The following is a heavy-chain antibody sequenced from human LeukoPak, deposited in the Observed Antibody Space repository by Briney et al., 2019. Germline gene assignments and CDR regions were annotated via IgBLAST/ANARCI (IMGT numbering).Heavy chain of an antibody. D-gene: IGHD1-26*01. Sequence: SETLSLTCTVSGGSISSYYWSWIRQPPGEGLEWIGYIYYSGSTNYNPSLKSRVTISVDTSKNQFSLKLSSVTATDTAVYYCARCIVGASNWFDPWGQGTLVTVSS. CDR3: ARCIVGASNWFDP. CDR2: IYYSGST. CDR1: GGSISSYY. V-gene: IGHV4-59*01. J-gene: IGHJ5*02.